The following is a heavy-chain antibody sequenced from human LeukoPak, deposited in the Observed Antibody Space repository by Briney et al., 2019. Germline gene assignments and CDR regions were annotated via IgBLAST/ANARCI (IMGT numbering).Heavy chain of an antibody. CDR1: GFTFSSYG. V-gene: IGHV3-33*01. J-gene: IGHJ4*02. CDR2: IWYDGSNK. CDR3: AREGMAVAGTFDY. D-gene: IGHD6-19*01. Sequence: GGSLRLSCAASGFTFSSYGMHWVRQAPGKGLEWVAVIWYDGSNKYYADSVKGRFTISRDNSKNTLYLQMNSLRAEDTAVYYCAREGMAVAGTFDYWGQGTLVTVSS.